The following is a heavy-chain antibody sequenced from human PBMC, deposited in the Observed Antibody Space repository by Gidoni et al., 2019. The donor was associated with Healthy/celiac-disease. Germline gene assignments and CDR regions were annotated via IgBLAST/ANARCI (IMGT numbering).Heavy chain of an antibody. CDR1: GYSISSGYY. CDR2: IYHSGST. D-gene: IGHD3-22*01. J-gene: IGHJ4*02. Sequence: QVQLQESGQGLGKPSETLSLTCAVSGYSISSGYYWGWIRQPPGQGLGWIGSIYHSGSTYYNPSLKRRVTIAVDTSKNQFSLKLSSVTAADTAVYYCARDYYDSSGYYHFDYWGQGPLVTVSS. CDR3: ARDYYDSSGYYHFDY. V-gene: IGHV4-38-2*02.